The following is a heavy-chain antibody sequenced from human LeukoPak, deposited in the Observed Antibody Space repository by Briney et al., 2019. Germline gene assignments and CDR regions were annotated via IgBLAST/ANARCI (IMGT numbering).Heavy chain of an antibody. D-gene: IGHD7-27*01. CDR3: AKVGNPSAEKSRSYYYYGMDV. CDR2: IPYDGRDR. J-gene: IGHJ6*02. Sequence: GGSLRLYCAASGFPFDGYAMHWVRQAPGKGLEWVALIPYDGRDRKYADSVKGRFTISRDNSDNTLSLQMDRLRADDTAVYYCAKVGNPSAEKSRSYYYYGMDVWGQGTTVTVSS. V-gene: IGHV3-30*04. CDR1: GFPFDGYA.